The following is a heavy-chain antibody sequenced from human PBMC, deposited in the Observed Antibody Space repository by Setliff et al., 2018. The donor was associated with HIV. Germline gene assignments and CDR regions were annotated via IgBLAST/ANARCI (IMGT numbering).Heavy chain of an antibody. CDR3: ARDGAQADSGYGVWGWFDP. CDR2: IYYGGHT. D-gene: IGHD5-12*01. V-gene: IGHV4-59*01. Sequence: SETLSLTCTVSGGSISNYYWSWIRQSPGKGLEWIGYIYYGGHTNYNPSLKSRVTVSADTSKNQISLKLSSLTAADTAVYYCARDGAQADSGYGVWGWFDPWGQGTQVTVSS. CDR1: GGSISNYY. J-gene: IGHJ5*02.